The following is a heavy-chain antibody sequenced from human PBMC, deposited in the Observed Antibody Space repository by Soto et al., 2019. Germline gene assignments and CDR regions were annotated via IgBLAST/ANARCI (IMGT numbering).Heavy chain of an antibody. CDR3: ARAYYDFWSGYYDNWFDP. V-gene: IGHV1-8*01. D-gene: IGHD3-3*01. J-gene: IGHJ5*02. CDR2: MNPNSGNT. Sequence: VASVKVSCKASGYTFTSYDINWVRQATGQGLEWMGWMNPNSGNTGYAQKFQGRVTMTRNTSISTAYMELSSLRSEDTAVYYRARAYYDFWSGYYDNWFDPWGQGTLVTVSS. CDR1: GYTFTSYD.